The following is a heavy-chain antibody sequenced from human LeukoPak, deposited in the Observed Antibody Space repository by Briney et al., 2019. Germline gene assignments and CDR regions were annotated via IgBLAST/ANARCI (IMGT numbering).Heavy chain of an antibody. CDR2: ISWNSGSI. CDR3: AKGITSPVTPYFDY. D-gene: IGHD4-17*01. Sequence: GGSLRLSCAASGFTFDDYAMHWVRQAPGKGVEWVSGISWNSGSIGYADSVKGRFTISRDNAKNSLYLRMNSLRAEDMALYYCAKGITSPVTPYFDYWGQGTLVTVSS. J-gene: IGHJ4*02. V-gene: IGHV3-9*03. CDR1: GFTFDDYA.